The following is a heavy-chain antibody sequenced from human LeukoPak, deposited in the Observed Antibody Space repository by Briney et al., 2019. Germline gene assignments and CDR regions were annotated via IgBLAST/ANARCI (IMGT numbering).Heavy chain of an antibody. CDR1: GFTFDDYG. Sequence: PGGSLRLSCAASGFTFDDYGMSWVRQAPGKGLEWVSGINWNGGSTGYADSVKGRFTISRDNAKNSLYLQMNSLRAEDTALYYCARDKYYDSSGSVPDAFDIWGQGTMVTVSS. CDR3: ARDKYYDSSGSVPDAFDI. J-gene: IGHJ3*02. CDR2: INWNGGST. V-gene: IGHV3-20*04. D-gene: IGHD3-22*01.